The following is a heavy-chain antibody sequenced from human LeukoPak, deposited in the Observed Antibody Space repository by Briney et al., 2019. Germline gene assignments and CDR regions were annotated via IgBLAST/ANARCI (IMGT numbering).Heavy chain of an antibody. CDR3: ARGEGYCSGGSCYALDY. J-gene: IGHJ4*02. CDR1: GGTFSSYA. V-gene: IGHV1-69*13. Sequence: GASVKVSCKASGGTFSSYAISWVRQASGQGLEWMGGIIPIFSTANYAQKFQGRVTITADESTSTAYMELSSLRSEDTAVYHCARGEGYCSGGSCYALDYWGQGTLVTVSS. D-gene: IGHD2-15*01. CDR2: IIPIFSTA.